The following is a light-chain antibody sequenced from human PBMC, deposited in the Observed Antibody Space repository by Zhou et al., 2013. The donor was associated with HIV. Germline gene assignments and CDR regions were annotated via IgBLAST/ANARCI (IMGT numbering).Light chain of an antibody. J-gene: IGKJ5*01. CDR2: AAS. V-gene: IGKV1D-16*01. CDR3: QQYSSYPIT. Sequence: DIQMTQSPSSLSASVGDRVTITCRASQGISSWLIWYQQKPEKAPKSLIYAASNLQSGVPSRFSGSGSGTDFTLTISSLQPEDFATYYCQQYSSYPITFGQGTRLEIK. CDR1: QGISSW.